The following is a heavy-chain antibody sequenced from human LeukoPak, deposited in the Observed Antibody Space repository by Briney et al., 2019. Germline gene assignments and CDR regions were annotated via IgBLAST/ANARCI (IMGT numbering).Heavy chain of an antibody. V-gene: IGHV2-70*11. CDR3: ARIMVRGVTHAFDI. CDR1: GFSLSTSGMC. CDR2: IDWDDDK. D-gene: IGHD3-10*01. J-gene: IGHJ3*02. Sequence: SGPTLVNPTQTLTLTCTFSGFSLSTSGMCVSWIRQPPGKALEWLARIDWDDDKYYSTSLKTRLTISKGTSKNQVVLTMTNMDPVDTATHYCARIMVRGVTHAFDIWGQGTMVTVSS.